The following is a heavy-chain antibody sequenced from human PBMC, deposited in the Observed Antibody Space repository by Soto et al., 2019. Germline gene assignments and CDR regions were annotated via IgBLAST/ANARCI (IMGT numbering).Heavy chain of an antibody. CDR3: ARQAGGYSSSSAYFYYYGMDV. CDR1: GGSISSSSYY. V-gene: IGHV4-39*01. Sequence: KPSETLSLTCTVSGGSISSSSYYWGWIRQPPGKGLDWIGSIYYSGSTYYNPSLKSRLTISVDTSKNQFSLRLNSVTAADTAVYYCARQAGGYSSSSAYFYYYGMDVWGLGTTVTVSS. D-gene: IGHD6-6*01. J-gene: IGHJ6*02. CDR2: IYYSGST.